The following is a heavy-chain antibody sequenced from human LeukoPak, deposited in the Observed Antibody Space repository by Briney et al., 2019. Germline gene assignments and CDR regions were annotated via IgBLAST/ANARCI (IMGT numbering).Heavy chain of an antibody. CDR1: GYTFTGYY. CDR2: INTNTGNP. CDR3: ARDDGSGSYYREGGDAFDI. Sequence: ASVKVSCKASGYTFTGYYMHWVRQAPGQGLEWMGWINTNTGNPTYAQGFTGRFVFSLDTSVSTAYLQISSLKAEDTAVYYCARDDGSGSYYREGGDAFDIWGQGTMVTVSS. D-gene: IGHD3-10*01. J-gene: IGHJ3*02. V-gene: IGHV7-4-1*02.